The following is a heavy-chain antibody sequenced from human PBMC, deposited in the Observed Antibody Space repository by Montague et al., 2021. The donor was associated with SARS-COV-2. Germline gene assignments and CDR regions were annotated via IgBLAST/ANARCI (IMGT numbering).Heavy chain of an antibody. D-gene: IGHD3-10*01. J-gene: IGHJ4*02. CDR3: ARGRIRGVTTPCDY. Sequence: SETLSLTCSVSSGSIISSGYYWGWIRQPPGKELEWIGNIYYSGTTYYNPSLQSRGTISVDTSKNHLSLRLSSVTAADTAVYFCARGRIRGVTTPCDYWGQGSQVTVSS. V-gene: IGHV4-39*02. CDR2: IYYSGTT. CDR1: SGSIISSGYY.